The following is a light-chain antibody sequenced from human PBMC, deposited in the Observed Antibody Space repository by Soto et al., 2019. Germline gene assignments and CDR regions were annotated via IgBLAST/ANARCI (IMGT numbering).Light chain of an antibody. CDR2: VES. CDR1: QNINNY. V-gene: IGKV1-39*01. Sequence: QVTQSPSSLSASVGDRVTITCRSSQNINNYLNWYQQKPGKAPKLLISVESNLQSGVPSRFSGRGSGTEFTLTISSMQPEDFANYYCQQSYTTPLTFGGGTKVDIK. J-gene: IGKJ4*01. CDR3: QQSYTTPLT.